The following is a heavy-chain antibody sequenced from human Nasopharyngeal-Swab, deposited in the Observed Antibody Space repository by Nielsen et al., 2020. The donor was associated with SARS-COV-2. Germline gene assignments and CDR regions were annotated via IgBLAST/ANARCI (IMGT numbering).Heavy chain of an antibody. D-gene: IGHD1-26*01. CDR2: IYHGGNT. Sequence: SETLSLTCDVSGGSIRSSNWWTWVRQPPGKGLEWIGEIYHGGNTNYNPSLTSRVSISVDKSKNQFSLELTSVTATDTVVYYCARAQRGLAATIFYDYMDVWGKGTTVTVSS. J-gene: IGHJ6*03. V-gene: IGHV4-4*02. CDR1: GGSIRSSNW. CDR3: ARAQRGLAATIFYDYMDV.